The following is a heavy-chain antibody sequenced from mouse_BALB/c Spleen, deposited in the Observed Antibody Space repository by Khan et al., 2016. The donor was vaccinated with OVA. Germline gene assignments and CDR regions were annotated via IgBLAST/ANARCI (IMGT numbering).Heavy chain of an antibody. J-gene: IGHJ3*01. CDR1: GYKFTDYI. V-gene: IGHV1-77*01. D-gene: IGHD2-14*01. Sequence: QVQLQQSGPELVKPGASLKVSCKASGYKFTDYIIGWVKQSTRQGLEWIGDIFPGSGTPYYNEMFKDKATLTADKSSNTAYMQLSSLTSEDAAVYFCARGGYSVFAYWGQGTLVTVSA. CDR3: ARGGYSVFAY. CDR2: IFPGSGTP.